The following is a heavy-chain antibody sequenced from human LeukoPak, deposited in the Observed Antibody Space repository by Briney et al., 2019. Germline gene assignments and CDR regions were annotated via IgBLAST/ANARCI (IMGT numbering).Heavy chain of an antibody. V-gene: IGHV3-33*01. CDR1: GFTFSSYG. CDR3: VRTHCSGGSCYSRPLDY. J-gene: IGHJ4*02. CDR2: IWYDGSNK. Sequence: GGSLRLSCAASGFTFSSYGMHWVRQAPGKGLEWVAVIWYDGSNKYYADSVKGRFTISRDNSKNTLYLQMNSLRAEDTAVYYCVRTHCSGGSCYSRPLDYWGQGTLVTVSS. D-gene: IGHD2-15*01.